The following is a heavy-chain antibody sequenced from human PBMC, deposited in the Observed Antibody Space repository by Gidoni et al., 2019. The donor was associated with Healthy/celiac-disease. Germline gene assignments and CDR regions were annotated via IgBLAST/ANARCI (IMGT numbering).Heavy chain of an antibody. J-gene: IGHJ4*02. Sequence: EVQLVESGGGLVKPGGSLRLSCAASGFTFSSYSMNWVRQAPGKGLEWVSSISSSSSYIYYADSVKGRFTISRDNAKNSLYLQMNSLRAEDTAVYYCARVGINPLRYFDWLLDYWGQGTLVTVSS. D-gene: IGHD3-9*01. CDR3: ARVGINPLRYFDWLLDY. CDR1: GFTFSSYS. V-gene: IGHV3-21*01. CDR2: ISSSSSYI.